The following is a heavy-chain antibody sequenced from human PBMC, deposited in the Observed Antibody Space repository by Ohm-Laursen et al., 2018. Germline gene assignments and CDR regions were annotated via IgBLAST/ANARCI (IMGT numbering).Heavy chain of an antibody. J-gene: IGHJ4*02. Sequence: SLRLSCAASGFTFSNYWMSWVRQTPGKGLEWVANIKQDGGEKNFADSVKGRFTISRDNAKNSLYLQMNSLRAEDTAVYYCARHLVGVDPHSGYVDYWGQGILVIVSS. CDR3: ARHLVGVDPHSGYVDY. V-gene: IGHV3-7*01. D-gene: IGHD1-26*01. CDR1: GFTFSNYW. CDR2: IKQDGGEK.